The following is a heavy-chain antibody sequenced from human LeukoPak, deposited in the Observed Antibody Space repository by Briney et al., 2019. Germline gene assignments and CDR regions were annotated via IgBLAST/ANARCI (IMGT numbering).Heavy chain of an antibody. J-gene: IGHJ6*03. V-gene: IGHV3-9*01. CDR2: ISWNSGSI. CDR1: GFTFDDYA. CDR3: AKGRAYYDFWSGPVLHFYYMDV. Sequence: GRSLRLSCAASGFTFDDYAMHWVRQAPGKGLEWVSGISWNSGSIGYADSVKGRFTISRDNSKNTLYLQMNSLRAEDTAVYYCAKGRAYYDFWSGPVLHFYYMDVWGKGTTVTVSS. D-gene: IGHD3-3*01.